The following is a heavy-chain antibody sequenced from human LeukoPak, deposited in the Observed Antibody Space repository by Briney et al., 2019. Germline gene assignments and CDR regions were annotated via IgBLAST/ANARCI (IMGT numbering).Heavy chain of an antibody. D-gene: IGHD3-3*01. J-gene: IGHJ4*02. CDR3: ARVFWSGFYYFDY. V-gene: IGHV4-39*07. CDR1: GGSISSSNYY. CDR2: IYYSGST. Sequence: SETLSLTCTVSGGSISSSNYYWGWIRQPPGKGLEWIGSIYYSGSTYHNPFLKSRVTISVDTSKNQFSLKLSSVTAADTAVYYCARVFWSGFYYFDYWGQGTLVTVSS.